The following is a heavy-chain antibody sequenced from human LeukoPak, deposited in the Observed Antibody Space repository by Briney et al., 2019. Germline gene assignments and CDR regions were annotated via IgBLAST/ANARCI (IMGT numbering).Heavy chain of an antibody. Sequence: GGSLRLSCVASGFTFGNYAMSWVRQAPGKGLEWVSAITGSGDSTFNADSVKGRFTISRDNSKNTLHLQMNNLRAEDTAIYYCAKSRIVVVTAIDYWGQGILVTVSS. CDR3: AKSRIVVVTAIDY. CDR1: GFTFGNYA. D-gene: IGHD2-21*02. J-gene: IGHJ4*02. V-gene: IGHV3-23*01. CDR2: ITGSGDST.